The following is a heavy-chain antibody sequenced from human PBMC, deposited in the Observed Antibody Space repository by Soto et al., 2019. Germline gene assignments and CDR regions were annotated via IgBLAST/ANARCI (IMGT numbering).Heavy chain of an antibody. CDR1: GGSFTGYY. CDR3: ARGWGAVADD. J-gene: IGHJ4*02. Sequence: QVQLQQWGAGLLKPSETLSLTCAVYGGSFTGYYWSWIRQPPGKGLEWIGVINHSGSTNYNPSLXGXAXIXXDTSKNQFSLKLSSVTAADTAVYYCARGWGAVADDWGQGTLVTVSS. V-gene: IGHV4-34*01. CDR2: INHSGST. D-gene: IGHD6-19*01.